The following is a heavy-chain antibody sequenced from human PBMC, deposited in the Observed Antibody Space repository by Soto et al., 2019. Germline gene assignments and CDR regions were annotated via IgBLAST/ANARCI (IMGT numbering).Heavy chain of an antibody. J-gene: IGHJ5*02. V-gene: IGHV4-34*01. D-gene: IGHD6-6*01. Sequence: PSETLSLTCAVYGGSFSGYYWSWIRQPPGQGLEWIAEINHSGSTNYNPYLKSRVTISVDTSKNQFSLKLSSVTAADTAVYYCARSISARRDWFDPRGQGTPGTVCS. CDR3: ARSISARRDWFDP. CDR1: GGSFSGYY. CDR2: INHSGST.